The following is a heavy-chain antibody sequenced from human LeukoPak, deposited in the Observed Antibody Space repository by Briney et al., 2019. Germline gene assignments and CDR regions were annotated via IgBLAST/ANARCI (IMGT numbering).Heavy chain of an antibody. J-gene: IGHJ6*02. CDR1: GGSISSGGYS. Sequence: SETLSLTCAVSGGSISSGGYSWSWIRQPPGKGLEWIGYIYHSGSTYYNPSLKSRATISVDRSKNQFSLKLSSVTAADTAVYYCARVMGGDYDYYGMDVWGQGTTVTVSS. CDR2: IYHSGST. V-gene: IGHV4-30-2*01. CDR3: ARVMGGDYDYYGMDV. D-gene: IGHD4-17*01.